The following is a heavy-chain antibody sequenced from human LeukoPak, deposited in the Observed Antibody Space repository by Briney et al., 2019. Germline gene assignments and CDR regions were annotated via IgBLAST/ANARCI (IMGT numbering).Heavy chain of an antibody. D-gene: IGHD3-10*01. V-gene: IGHV1-2*02. CDR2: INPNSGGT. CDR1: GYTFTSYA. CDR3: ARAYYYGSGSYYPFDY. Sequence: GASVKVSCKASGYTFTSYAITWVRQAPGQGLEWMGWINPNSGGTNYAQKFQGRVTMTRDTSISTAYMELSRLRSDDTAVYYCARAYYYGSGSYYPFDYWGQGTLVTVSS. J-gene: IGHJ4*02.